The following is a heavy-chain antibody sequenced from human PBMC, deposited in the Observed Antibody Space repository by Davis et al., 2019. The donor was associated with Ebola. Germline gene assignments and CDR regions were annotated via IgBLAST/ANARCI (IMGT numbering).Heavy chain of an antibody. V-gene: IGHV4-59*11. CDR2: IHYSGST. D-gene: IGHD6-13*01. CDR3: AVAAAAHLGWGYYYYGMDV. Sequence: MPSETLSLTCTVSGASISSHYWSWIRQPPGKGLEWIGNIHYSGSTNYNPSLKSRVTISVDTSKNQFSLKLSSVTAADTAVYYCAVAAAAHLGWGYYYYGMDVWGKGTTVTVSS. CDR1: GASISSHY. J-gene: IGHJ6*04.